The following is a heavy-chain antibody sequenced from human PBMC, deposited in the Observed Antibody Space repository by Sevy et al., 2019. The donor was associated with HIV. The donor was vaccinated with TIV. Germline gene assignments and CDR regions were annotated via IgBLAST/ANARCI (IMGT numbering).Heavy chain of an antibody. D-gene: IGHD5-18*01. Sequence: GGSLRLSCAASGFTISSYGMHWVRQAPGKGLEWVAVISYDGSNKYYADSVKGRFTISRDNSKNTLYLQMNSLRAEDTAVYYCAKDSSGYSYGLLKYYGMDVWGQGTTVTVSS. CDR2: ISYDGSNK. CDR1: GFTISSYG. J-gene: IGHJ6*02. V-gene: IGHV3-30*18. CDR3: AKDSSGYSYGLLKYYGMDV.